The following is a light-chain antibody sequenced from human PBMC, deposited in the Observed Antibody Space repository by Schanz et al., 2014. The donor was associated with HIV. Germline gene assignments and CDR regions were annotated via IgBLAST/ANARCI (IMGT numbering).Light chain of an antibody. CDR1: QSISRW. CDR3: QQTYRAPSIT. Sequence: DIQMTQSPSTLSASVGDRVTLTCRASQSISRWLAWYQQKPGKAPRVLIYAASTLQRGVPSRFSGSGSGTEFTLTISSLQPEDFATYYCQQTYRAPSITFGQGTRLEIK. V-gene: IGKV1-5*01. J-gene: IGKJ5*01. CDR2: AAS.